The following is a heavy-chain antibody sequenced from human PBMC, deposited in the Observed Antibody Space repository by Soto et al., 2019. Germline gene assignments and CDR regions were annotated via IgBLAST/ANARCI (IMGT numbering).Heavy chain of an antibody. CDR1: GCSISSYY. CDR2: IYYSGST. J-gene: IGHJ5*02. V-gene: IGHV4-59*01. Sequence: PSETLSLTCTVSGCSISSYYWSWIRQPPGKGLEWIGYIYYSGSTNYNPSLKSRVTISVDTSKNQFSLKLSSVTAADTAVYYCARHPYCTNGVCFDNWFDPWGQGTLVTVSS. D-gene: IGHD2-8*01. CDR3: ARHPYCTNGVCFDNWFDP.